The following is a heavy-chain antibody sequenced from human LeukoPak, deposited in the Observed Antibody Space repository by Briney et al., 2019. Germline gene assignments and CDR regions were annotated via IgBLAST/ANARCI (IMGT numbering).Heavy chain of an antibody. CDR2: IKQDRSEK. V-gene: IGHV3-7*01. D-gene: IGHD3-3*01. CDR1: GFTFSTFA. CDR3: ARLREIPVFGVVTKSTSYFDY. J-gene: IGHJ4*02. Sequence: GGSLRLSCAASGFTFSTFAMSWVRQAPGKGLELVANIKQDRSEKYYVDSVKGRFTISRDNAKNSLYLQMNSLRAEDTAVYYCARLREIPVFGVVTKSTSYFDYWGQGTLVTVSS.